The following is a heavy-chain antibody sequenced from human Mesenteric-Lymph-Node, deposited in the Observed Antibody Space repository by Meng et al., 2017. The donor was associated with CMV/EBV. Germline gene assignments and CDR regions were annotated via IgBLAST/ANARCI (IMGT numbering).Heavy chain of an antibody. V-gene: IGHV4-4*02. J-gene: IGHJ4*02. CDR1: GGSINSSNW. Sequence: SETLSLTCAVSGGSINSSNWWSWVRQPPGKGLQWIGEIYHTGSTNDNPSLRSRVTMSVDQSKNQFSLKLYSVTAADTAVYYCARAYDSPYYFDYWAQGTLVTVSS. CDR3: ARAYDSPYYFDY. D-gene: IGHD3-3*01. CDR2: IYHTGST.